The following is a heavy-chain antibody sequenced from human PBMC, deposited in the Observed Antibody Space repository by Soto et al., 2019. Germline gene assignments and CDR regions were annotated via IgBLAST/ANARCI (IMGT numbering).Heavy chain of an antibody. CDR3: AKTTDGWFSAFEI. CDR1: GFIFSSYA. V-gene: IGHV3-23*01. J-gene: IGHJ3*02. Sequence: EVQLLESGGGLVQPGGSLRLSCAASGFIFSSYAMSWVRQAPGKGLEWVSAISGSGTTAYYADSVKGRFTFSRDNSKNTMYLQMTSLRADDTAVYYCAKTTDGWFSAFEIWGQGTMVIVSS. CDR2: ISGSGTTA. D-gene: IGHD6-19*01.